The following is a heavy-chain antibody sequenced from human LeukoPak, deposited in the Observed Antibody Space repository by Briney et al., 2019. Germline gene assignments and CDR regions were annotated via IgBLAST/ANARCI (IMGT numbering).Heavy chain of an antibody. D-gene: IGHD3-9*01. CDR1: GFTFSSYW. CDR3: ARDDTIFSGRGMDV. J-gene: IGHJ6*02. CDR2: ISSSGSTI. V-gene: IGHV3-48*04. Sequence: GGSLRLSCAASGFTFSSYWMSWVRQAPGKGLEWVSYISSSGSTIYYADSVKGRFTISRDNAKNSLYLQMNSLRAEDTAVYYCARDDTIFSGRGMDVWGQGTTVTVSS.